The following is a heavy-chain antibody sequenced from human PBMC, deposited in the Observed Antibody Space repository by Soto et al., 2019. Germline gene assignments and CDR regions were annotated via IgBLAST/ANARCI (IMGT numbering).Heavy chain of an antibody. V-gene: IGHV1-58*02. CDR2: IVVGSGNP. J-gene: IGHJ3*02. Sequence: SVKVSCKASGFTFTGSAMQWVRPARGQSLKRIGWIVVGSGNPNYAQKFQETGTITRDMSTSTAYMELSSLRYEDTAVYYCAARGAYSGYDFYAFDIWGQGTRGT. CDR3: AARGAYSGYDFYAFDI. CDR1: GFTFTGSA. D-gene: IGHD5-12*01.